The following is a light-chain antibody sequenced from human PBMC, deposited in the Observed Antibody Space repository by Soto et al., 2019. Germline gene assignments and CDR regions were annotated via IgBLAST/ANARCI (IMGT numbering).Light chain of an antibody. Sequence: EIVLTQSPGTLSLSPGERATLACRASQNVNNNYLAWYQQKPGQAPRLLIYGASVRSTGIPDRFSGGGSGTDFTLTIGRLEPEDSAVYFCQQYSRIPSIPFGQGTRLEIK. CDR1: QNVNNNY. V-gene: IGKV3-20*01. CDR2: GAS. CDR3: QQYSRIPSIP. J-gene: IGKJ5*01.